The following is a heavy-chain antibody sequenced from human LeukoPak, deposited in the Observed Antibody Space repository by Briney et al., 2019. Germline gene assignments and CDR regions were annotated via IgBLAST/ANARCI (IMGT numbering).Heavy chain of an antibody. CDR3: ARQSRGSLSWFDP. D-gene: IGHD3-22*01. V-gene: IGHV3-30*01. CDR2: ISYDGSNK. J-gene: IGHJ5*02. Sequence: PGRSLRLSCAASGFTFSSYAMHWVRQAPGKGLEWVAVISYDGSNKYYADSVKGRFTISRDNSKNTLYLQMNSLRAEDTAVYYCARQSRGSLSWFDPWGQGTLVTVSS. CDR1: GFTFSSYA.